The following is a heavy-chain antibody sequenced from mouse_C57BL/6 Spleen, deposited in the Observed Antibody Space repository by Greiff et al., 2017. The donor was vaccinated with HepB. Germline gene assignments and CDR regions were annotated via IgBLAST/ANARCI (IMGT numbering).Heavy chain of an antibody. CDR2: IDPSDSYT. Sequence: QVQLQQPGAELVMPGASVKLSCKASGYTFTSYWMHWVKQRPGQGLEWIGEIDPSDSYTNYTQKFKGKSTLTVDKSSSTAYMQLSRLTSEDTAVYYCARGAYYYGSSYAWFAYWGQGTLVTVSA. J-gene: IGHJ3*01. CDR1: GYTFTSYW. V-gene: IGHV1-69*01. CDR3: ARGAYYYGSSYAWFAY. D-gene: IGHD1-1*01.